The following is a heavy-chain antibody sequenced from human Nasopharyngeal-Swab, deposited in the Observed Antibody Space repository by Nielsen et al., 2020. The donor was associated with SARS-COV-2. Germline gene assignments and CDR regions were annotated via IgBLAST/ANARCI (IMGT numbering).Heavy chain of an antibody. D-gene: IGHD3-16*01. J-gene: IGHJ3*01. CDR3: AKDLTRGEFVTSNAFDV. CDR2: ISWNGGIV. CDR1: GFTFDDYA. V-gene: IGHV3-9*01. Sequence: SLKISCAASGFTFDDYAMHWVRQIPGKGLEWVAHISWNGGIVGYPDSLKGRVTISRDNAKKSLYLQIHRLRVEDSALYFCAKDLTRGEFVTSNAFDVWGQGTEVTVSS.